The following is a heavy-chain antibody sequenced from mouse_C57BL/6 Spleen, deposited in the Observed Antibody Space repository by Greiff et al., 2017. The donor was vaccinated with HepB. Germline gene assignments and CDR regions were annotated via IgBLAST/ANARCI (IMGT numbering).Heavy chain of an antibody. D-gene: IGHD1-1*01. CDR2: ISGGGGNT. CDR3: ARHGLLRSYWYFDV. V-gene: IGHV5-9*01. J-gene: IGHJ1*03. Sequence: EVQLVESGGGLVKPGGSLKLSCAASGFTFSSYTMSWVRQTPEKRLEWVATISGGGGNTYYPDSVKGRFTISRDNAKNTLYLQMSSLRSEDTALYYCARHGLLRSYWYFDVWGTGTTVTVSS. CDR1: GFTFSSYT.